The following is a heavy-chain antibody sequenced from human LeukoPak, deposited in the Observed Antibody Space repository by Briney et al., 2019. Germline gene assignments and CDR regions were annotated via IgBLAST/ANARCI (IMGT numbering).Heavy chain of an antibody. CDR3: ARHRVAVAEYYYYYYMDV. CDR2: IYPGDSDT. D-gene: IGHD6-19*01. V-gene: IGHV5-51*01. Sequence: GESLNISCKGSGYSFTSYWIGWVRQLPGKGLEWMGIIYPGDSDTRYSPSFQGQVTISADKSISTAYLQWSSLKASDTAMYYCARHRVAVAEYYYYYYMDVWGKGTTVTVSS. J-gene: IGHJ6*03. CDR1: GYSFTSYW.